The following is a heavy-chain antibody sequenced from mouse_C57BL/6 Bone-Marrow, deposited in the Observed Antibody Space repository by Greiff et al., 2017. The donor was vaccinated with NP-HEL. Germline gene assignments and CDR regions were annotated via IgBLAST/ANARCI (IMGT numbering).Heavy chain of an antibody. J-gene: IGHJ1*03. CDR1: EYEFPSHD. Sequence: EVMLVESGGGLVQPGESLKLSCESNEYEFPSHDMSWVRKTPEKRLELVAAINSDGGSTYYPDTMERRFIISRDNTKKTLYLQMSSLRSEDTALYYCARSIYYYGSSYVWYFDVWGTGTTVTVSS. CDR3: ARSIYYYGSSYVWYFDV. CDR2: INSDGGST. V-gene: IGHV5-2*03. D-gene: IGHD1-1*01.